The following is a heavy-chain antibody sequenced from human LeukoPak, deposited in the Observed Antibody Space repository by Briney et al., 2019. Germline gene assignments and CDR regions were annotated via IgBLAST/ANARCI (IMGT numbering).Heavy chain of an antibody. CDR3: ARHREWREYYFDY. CDR2: IYYTGTT. CDR1: GGSFSGFY. V-gene: IGHV4-34*01. J-gene: IGHJ4*02. D-gene: IGHD3-3*01. Sequence: PSETLSLTCEVYGGSFSGFYWSWIRQSPGKGLEWIGEIYYTGTTNYNPSLKSQVTISVDTSKNQFSLKLSSVTAADTAVYYCARHREWREYYFDYWGQGTLVTVSS.